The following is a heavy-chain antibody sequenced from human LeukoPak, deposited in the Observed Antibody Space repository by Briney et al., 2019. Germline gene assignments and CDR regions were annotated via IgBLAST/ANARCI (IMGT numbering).Heavy chain of an antibody. CDR1: RFTFSSYW. CDR3: ARDRVTMIRGVRILDYYYYYMDV. Sequence: GGSLRLSCAASRFTFSSYWMSWVRQAPGKGLEWVANIKQDGSEKYFVDSVKGRSTISRDNAKNSLYLQMNSLRVEDTAVYYCARDRVTMIRGVRILDYYYYYMDVWGKGTTVTISS. V-gene: IGHV3-7*01. D-gene: IGHD3-10*01. CDR2: IKQDGSEK. J-gene: IGHJ6*03.